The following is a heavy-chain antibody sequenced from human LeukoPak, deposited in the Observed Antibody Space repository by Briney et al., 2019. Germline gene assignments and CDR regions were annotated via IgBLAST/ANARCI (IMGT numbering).Heavy chain of an antibody. CDR3: ARQRSSGSIINP. CDR2: IYHSGST. D-gene: IGHD6-19*01. V-gene: IGHV4-4*02. J-gene: IGHJ5*02. CDR1: GGSISHSNW. Sequence: PSETLSLTCAVSGGSISHSNWWGRVRQPPGKGLEWIGEIYHSGSTNYNPSLKSRVTISVDTSKNQFSLKLSSVTAADTAVYYCARQRSSGSIINPWGQGNLVTVSS.